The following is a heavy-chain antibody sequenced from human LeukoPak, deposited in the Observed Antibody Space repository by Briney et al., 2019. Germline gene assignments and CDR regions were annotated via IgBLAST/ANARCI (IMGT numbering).Heavy chain of an antibody. CDR3: ARGGLSGYSYGYYFDY. Sequence: SETLSLTCAVNGGAFSGYYWSWIRQPPGKGLEWIGEINHSGSTNYNPSLKSRVTISVDTSKNQFSLKLSSVTAADTAVYYCARGGLSGYSYGYYFDYWGQGTLVTVSS. J-gene: IGHJ4*02. D-gene: IGHD5-18*01. V-gene: IGHV4-34*01. CDR2: INHSGST. CDR1: GGAFSGYY.